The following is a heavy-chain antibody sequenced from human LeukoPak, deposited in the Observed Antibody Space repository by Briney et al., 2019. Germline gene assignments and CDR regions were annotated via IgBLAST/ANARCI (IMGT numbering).Heavy chain of an antibody. CDR1: GDTFTSYY. CDR2: INPSGDST. Sequence: ASVKVSCKASGDTFTSYYMHWVRQAPGQGLEWMGIINPSGDSTSSAQTFQGRVTMTRDMSTSTVYMALSSLRTEDTAVYYCARGRILGGVPAAMTNPWGQGTLVTVSS. CDR3: ARGRILGGVPAAMTNP. D-gene: IGHD2-2*01. V-gene: IGHV1-46*01. J-gene: IGHJ5*02.